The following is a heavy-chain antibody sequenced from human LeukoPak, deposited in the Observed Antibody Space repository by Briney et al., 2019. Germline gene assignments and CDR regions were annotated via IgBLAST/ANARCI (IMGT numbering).Heavy chain of an antibody. CDR2: IIPIFGTA. V-gene: IGHV1-69*13. D-gene: IGHD6-13*01. Sequence: SVKVSCKXSGGTFSSYAISWVRQSPGQGLERMGGIIPIFGTANYAQKFQGRVTITADESTSTAYMELSSLRSEDTAVYYCARHPEVGYSSSWGIDYWGQGTLVTVSS. J-gene: IGHJ4*02. CDR3: ARHPEVGYSSSWGIDY. CDR1: GGTFSSYA.